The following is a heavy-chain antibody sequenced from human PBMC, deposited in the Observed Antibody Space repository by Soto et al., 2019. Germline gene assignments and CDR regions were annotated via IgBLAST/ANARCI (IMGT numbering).Heavy chain of an antibody. Sequence: ASVKVSCKASGYTFTSSGISWVRQAPGQGLEWMGWISAYNGNTNYAQKLQGRGTMTTDTSTSTAYMELRSLRSDDTAVYYCARNSRPRIAARHDAFDIWGQGTMVTVSS. V-gene: IGHV1-18*01. J-gene: IGHJ3*02. CDR1: GYTFTSSG. D-gene: IGHD6-6*01. CDR2: ISAYNGNT. CDR3: ARNSRPRIAARHDAFDI.